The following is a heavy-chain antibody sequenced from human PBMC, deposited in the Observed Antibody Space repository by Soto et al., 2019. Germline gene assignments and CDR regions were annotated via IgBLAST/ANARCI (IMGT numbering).Heavy chain of an antibody. CDR3: ARDPRRTRGWHFDL. V-gene: IGHV4-31*03. Sequence: QMQLQESGPGLVRPSQTLSLTCTVSGGSISTSDYYWSWIRQHPVRGLEWIGYVYFSGDTFYNPSLESRVVISVETSENRSSLKLTSVTAADTAVYYCARDPRRTRGWHFDLWGRGTLVTVSS. CDR1: GGSISTSDYY. D-gene: IGHD3-10*01. CDR2: VYFSGDT. J-gene: IGHJ2*01.